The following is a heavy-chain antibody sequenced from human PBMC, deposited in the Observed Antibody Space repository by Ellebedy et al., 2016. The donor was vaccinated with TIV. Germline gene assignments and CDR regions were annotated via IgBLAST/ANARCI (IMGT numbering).Heavy chain of an antibody. CDR3: ARGRSFN. J-gene: IGHJ4*02. V-gene: IGHV3-7*03. CDR2: IKQDGSEK. D-gene: IGHD3-10*01. CDR1: GFTFSSNW. Sequence: PGGSLRLSCAASGFTFSSNWMSWVRQTPGKGLEWVAYIKQDGSEKYYVDSVKGRFTIFRDNAKNSLYLQMNSLRAEDTAVYYCARGRSFNWGQGTLVTVSS.